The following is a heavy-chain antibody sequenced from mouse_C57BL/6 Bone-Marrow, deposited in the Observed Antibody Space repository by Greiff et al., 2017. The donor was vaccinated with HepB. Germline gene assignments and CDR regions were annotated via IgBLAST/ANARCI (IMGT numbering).Heavy chain of an antibody. CDR1: GYTFTSYT. J-gene: IGHJ2*01. D-gene: IGHD1-1*01. CDR3: ARGGNGSSRYYFDY. V-gene: IGHV1-4*01. Sequence: QVQLQQSGAELARPGASVKMSCKASGYTFTSYTMHWVKQRPGQGLEWIGYINPSSGYTKYNQKFKDKATLTADKSSSTAYMQLSSLTSEDSAVYYCARGGNGSSRYYFDYWGQGTTLTVSS. CDR2: INPSSGYT.